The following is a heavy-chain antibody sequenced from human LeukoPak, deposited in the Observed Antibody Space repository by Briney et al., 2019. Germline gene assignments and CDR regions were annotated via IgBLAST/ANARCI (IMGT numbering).Heavy chain of an antibody. D-gene: IGHD3-22*01. J-gene: IGHJ4*02. V-gene: IGHV1-2*02. CDR3: ARVSYRFDSSGYPLLDY. CDR1: GYTFTGYY. CDR2: INPNSGGT. Sequence: GASVKVSCKASGYTFTGYYMHWVRQAPGQGLEWMGWINPNSGGTNYAQKFQGRVTMTRDTSISTAYMELSRLRSDDTAVYYCARVSYRFDSSGYPLLDYWGQGTLVTVSS.